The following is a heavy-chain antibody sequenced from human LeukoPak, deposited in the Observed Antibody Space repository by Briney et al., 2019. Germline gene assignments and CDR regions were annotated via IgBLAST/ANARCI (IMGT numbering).Heavy chain of an antibody. J-gene: IGHJ6*02. CDR2: ISAYNGNT. D-gene: IGHD6-19*01. Sequence: ASVKVSCKASGYTFTSYGISWVRQAPGQGLEWMGWISAYNGNTNYAQKLQGRVTMTTDTSTSTAYMELRSLRSDDTAVYYCARGKLEGQWLVVLGMDVWGQGTTVTVSS. CDR3: ARGKLEGQWLVVLGMDV. CDR1: GYTFTSYG. V-gene: IGHV1-18*01.